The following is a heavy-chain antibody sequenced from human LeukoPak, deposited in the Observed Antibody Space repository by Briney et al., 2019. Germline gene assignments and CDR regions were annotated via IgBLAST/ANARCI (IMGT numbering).Heavy chain of an antibody. Sequence: SETLSLTCTVSGGSISSYYWSWIRQPPGKGLEWIGYIYYSGSTNYNPSLKSRVTISVDTSKNQFSLKLSSVTAADTAVYYCARLRERHFDYWGQGTLVTVSS. CDR3: ARLRERHFDY. CDR2: IYYSGST. CDR1: GGSISSYY. V-gene: IGHV4-59*01. D-gene: IGHD1-1*01. J-gene: IGHJ4*02.